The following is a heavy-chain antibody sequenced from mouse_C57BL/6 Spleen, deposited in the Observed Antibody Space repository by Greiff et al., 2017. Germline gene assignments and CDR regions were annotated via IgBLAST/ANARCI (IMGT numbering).Heavy chain of an antibody. Sequence: QVQLQQPGTELVKPGASVKLSCKASGYTFTSYWMHWVKQRPGQGLEWIGNINPSNGGTNYNEKVKSKATLTVDKPSSTAYMQLSRLTSEDSAVYYCARYDYYYGSSYFDVWGTGTTVTVSS. D-gene: IGHD1-1*01. CDR1: GYTFTSYW. CDR3: ARYDYYYGSSYFDV. V-gene: IGHV1-53*01. J-gene: IGHJ1*03. CDR2: INPSNGGT.